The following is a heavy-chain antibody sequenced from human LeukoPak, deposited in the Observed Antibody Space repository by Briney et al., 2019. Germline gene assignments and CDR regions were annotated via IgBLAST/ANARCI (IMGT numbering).Heavy chain of an antibody. CDR2: ISAYNGNT. CDR3: ARAGIAARPGDNWFDP. Sequence: ASVKVSCKASRYTFTSYGISWVRQAPGQGLEWMGWISAYNGNTNYAQKLQGRVTMTTDTSTSTAYMELRSLRSDDTAVYYCARAGIAARPGDNWFDPWGQGTLVTVSS. J-gene: IGHJ5*02. D-gene: IGHD6-6*01. CDR1: RYTFTSYG. V-gene: IGHV1-18*01.